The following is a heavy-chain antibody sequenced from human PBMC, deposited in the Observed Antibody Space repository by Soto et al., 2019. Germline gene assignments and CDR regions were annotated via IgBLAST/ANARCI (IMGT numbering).Heavy chain of an antibody. CDR3: AKVGQRSDYYDSSGYQGEFDY. V-gene: IGHV3-23*01. J-gene: IGHJ4*02. D-gene: IGHD3-22*01. Sequence: PGGSLRLSCAASGFTFSSYAMSWVRQAPGKGLEWVSAISGSGGSTYYADSVKGRFTISRDNSKNTLYLQMNSLRAEDTAVYYCAKVGQRSDYYDSSGYQGEFDYWGQGTLVTVSS. CDR2: ISGSGGST. CDR1: GFTFSSYA.